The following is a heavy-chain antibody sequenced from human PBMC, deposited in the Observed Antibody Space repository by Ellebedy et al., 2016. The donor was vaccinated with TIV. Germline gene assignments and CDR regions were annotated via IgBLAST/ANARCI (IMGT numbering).Heavy chain of an antibody. CDR1: GYTFPGYA. V-gene: IGHV1-3*01. J-gene: IGHJ4*02. D-gene: IGHD2-2*01. CDR2: VHAGNGNT. CDR3: AVGWIVAVPAALDS. Sequence: ASVKVSXKASGYTFPGYAIHWVRQAPGQRLEWMGWVHAGNGNTKYSQNFQGRVTITGDTSASTAYMELSSLTSEDTAVYYCAVGWIVAVPAALDSWGQGTLVTVSP.